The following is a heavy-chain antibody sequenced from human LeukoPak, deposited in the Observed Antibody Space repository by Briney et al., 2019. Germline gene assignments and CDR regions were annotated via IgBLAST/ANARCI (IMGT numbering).Heavy chain of an antibody. D-gene: IGHD3-10*01. CDR2: IYHSGGT. J-gene: IGHJ4*02. Sequence: SETLSLTCTVSGHSINSGYTWGWIRQPPGKGLEWIGNIYHSGGTYYNPSLTSRVTISVDTSKNQFSLKLTSVTAADTAVYYCARSAMVRGADWGQGTLVTVSS. V-gene: IGHV4-38-2*02. CDR1: GHSINSGYT. CDR3: ARSAMVRGAD.